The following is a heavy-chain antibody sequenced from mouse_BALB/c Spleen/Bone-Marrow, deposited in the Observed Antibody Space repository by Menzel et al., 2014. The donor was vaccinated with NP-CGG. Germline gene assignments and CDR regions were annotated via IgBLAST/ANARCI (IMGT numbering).Heavy chain of an antibody. J-gene: IGHJ4*01. Sequence: VKLMESGPGLVAPSQSLSITCTVSGFSLXGYGVSWVRQPPGKGLEWLGVIWGDGSTDYNSALKSRLSISKDNSKSQVFLKMNSLQTDDTARYYCARDSFLITRALDYWGQGTSVTVSS. CDR1: GFSLXGYG. D-gene: IGHD2-4*01. CDR3: ARDSFLITRALDY. CDR2: IWGDGST. V-gene: IGHV2-6-7*01.